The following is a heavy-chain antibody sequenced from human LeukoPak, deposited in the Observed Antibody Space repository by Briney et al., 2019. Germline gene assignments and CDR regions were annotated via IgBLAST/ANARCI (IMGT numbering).Heavy chain of an antibody. J-gene: IGHJ6*02. D-gene: IGHD3-22*01. CDR1: GFTFSTYA. Sequence: TGGSLRLSCTASGFTFSTYAMHWVRQAPGKGLEWVSVISYDGNNKYYADSVKGRFTISRDNSKNTLYLQMNSLRAEDTAVYYCARGGYFAVGMDVWGQGTTVTVSS. V-gene: IGHV3-30-3*01. CDR3: ARGGYFAVGMDV. CDR2: ISYDGNNK.